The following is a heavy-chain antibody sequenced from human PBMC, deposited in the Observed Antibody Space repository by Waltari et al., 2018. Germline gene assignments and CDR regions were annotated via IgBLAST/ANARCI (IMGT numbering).Heavy chain of an antibody. CDR1: GGSISSSSYY. J-gene: IGHJ4*02. D-gene: IGHD5-12*01. Sequence: QLQLQESGPGLVKPSETLSLTCPVSGGSISSSSYYWGRTRPPPGKGLEWIGSIHYSGSTYYNPSLKSRVTISVDTSKNQFSLKLSSVTAADTAVYYCARHPKGPLVAALDYWGQGTLVTVSS. V-gene: IGHV4-39*01. CDR2: IHYSGST. CDR3: ARHPKGPLVAALDY.